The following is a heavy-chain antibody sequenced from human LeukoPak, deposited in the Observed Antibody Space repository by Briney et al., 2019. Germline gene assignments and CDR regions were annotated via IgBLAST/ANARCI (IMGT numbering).Heavy chain of an antibody. CDR1: GGSFSGYY. Sequence: SETLSLTCAVYGGSFSGYYWSWIRQPPGKGLEWIGEINHSGSTNYNPSLKSRVTISVDTSKNQFSLKLSSVTAADTAVYYCSRGIRYYYYMDVWGKGTTVTVSS. CDR2: INHSGST. J-gene: IGHJ6*03. D-gene: IGHD5-18*01. V-gene: IGHV4-34*01. CDR3: SRGIRYYYYMDV.